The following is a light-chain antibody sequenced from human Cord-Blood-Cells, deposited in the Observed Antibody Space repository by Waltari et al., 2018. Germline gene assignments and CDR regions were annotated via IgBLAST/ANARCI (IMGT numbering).Light chain of an antibody. Sequence: DIQMTQSPSSLSASVGDRVTITCRASQSISSYLDWYQQKPWTAPKRLIYAASSLQSGVPARVSGSGAGTDVTLTISSLQPEDFATYCCQQSYSTACTFGPGTKVDIK. CDR2: AAS. CDR1: QSISSY. CDR3: QQSYSTACT. J-gene: IGKJ3*01. V-gene: IGKV1-39*01.